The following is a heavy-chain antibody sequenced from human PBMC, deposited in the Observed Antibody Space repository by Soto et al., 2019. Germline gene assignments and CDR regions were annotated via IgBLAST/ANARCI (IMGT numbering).Heavy chain of an antibody. V-gene: IGHV1-2*04. Sequence: ASEEVSCKASGHTFTGYYMHWVRQAPGQGLEWMGWINPNSGVTNYAQKFQGWVTMTRDTSISTAYMELSRLRSDDTAVYYCARDRITMVRGVTHENWFDPWGQGTLVTVSS. CDR2: INPNSGVT. D-gene: IGHD3-10*01. CDR3: ARDRITMVRGVTHENWFDP. CDR1: GHTFTGYY. J-gene: IGHJ5*02.